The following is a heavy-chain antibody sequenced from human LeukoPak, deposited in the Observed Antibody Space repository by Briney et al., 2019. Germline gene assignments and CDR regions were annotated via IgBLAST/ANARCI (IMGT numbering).Heavy chain of an antibody. D-gene: IGHD4/OR15-4a*01. V-gene: IGHV3-11*01. Sequence: GGSLRLSCAASGFTFRDYYMSWFRQAPGKGLEWVAYISSSGGTIYHADSVKGRFTIARDNIKNALYLQMNSLRAEDTAVYYCARDRDYADYWGQGTLVTVSS. CDR3: ARDRDYADY. CDR2: ISSSGGTI. CDR1: GFTFRDYY. J-gene: IGHJ4*02.